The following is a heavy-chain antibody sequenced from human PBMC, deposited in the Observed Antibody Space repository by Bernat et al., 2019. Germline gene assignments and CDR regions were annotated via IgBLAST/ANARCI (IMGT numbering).Heavy chain of an antibody. V-gene: IGHV3-7*01. CDR2: IKQDGSEK. D-gene: IGHD6-19*01. Sequence: EVQLVESGGGLVQPGGPLRLSCAASGFTFSSYWMSWVRQAPWKGLEWVANIKQDGSEKYYVDSVKGRFTISRDNAKNSLYLQMNSLRAEETAVYYCARDGQYSSGWYIDFDIWGQGTMVTVSS. CDR3: ARDGQYSSGWYIDFDI. J-gene: IGHJ3*02. CDR1: GFTFSSYW.